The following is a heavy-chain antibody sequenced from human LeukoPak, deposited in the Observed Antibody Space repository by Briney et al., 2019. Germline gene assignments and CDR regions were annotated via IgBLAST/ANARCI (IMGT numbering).Heavy chain of an antibody. V-gene: IGHV4-59*12. D-gene: IGHD2-2*01. CDR2: IYYSGST. J-gene: IGHJ4*02. CDR1: GGSISSYY. Sequence: PSETLSLTCTVSGGSISSYYWSWIRQPPGTGLEWVGYIYYSGSTNYNPSLKSRVTISVDTSKNQFSLKLSSVTAADTAVYYCARDYSSMYFDYWGQGTLVTVPS. CDR3: ARDYSSMYFDY.